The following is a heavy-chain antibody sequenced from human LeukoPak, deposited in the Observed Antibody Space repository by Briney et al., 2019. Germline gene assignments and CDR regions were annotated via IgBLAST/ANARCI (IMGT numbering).Heavy chain of an antibody. CDR2: ISSSGSTI. CDR3: ARIRYSSSFGD. CDR1: GFTFSSYE. V-gene: IGHV3-48*03. D-gene: IGHD6-13*01. Sequence: GGSLRLSCAASGFTFSSYEMNWVRQAPGKGLEWVSYISSSGSTIYYADSVKGRFTISRDNAKNSLYLQMSSLRAEDTAVYYCARIRYSSSFGDWGQGTLVTVSS. J-gene: IGHJ4*02.